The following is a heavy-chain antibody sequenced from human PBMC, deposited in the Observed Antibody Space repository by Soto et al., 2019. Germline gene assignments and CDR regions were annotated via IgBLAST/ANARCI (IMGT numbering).Heavy chain of an antibody. D-gene: IGHD1-1*01. J-gene: IGHJ4*02. V-gene: IGHV1-8*01. CDR1: GYTFTSYD. CDR3: ARRAETNGWNGFGADKYYFDF. Sequence: QVQLVQSGAEVRKPGASVKVSCEASGYTFTSYDIYWVRQATGQGLEWMGWMNANNGNSVYAQKFQGRVTMTSDTSVSTAHMELSSLRSEYTAVYYCARRAETNGWNGFGADKYYFDFWGKGTLVTVSS. CDR2: MNANNGNS.